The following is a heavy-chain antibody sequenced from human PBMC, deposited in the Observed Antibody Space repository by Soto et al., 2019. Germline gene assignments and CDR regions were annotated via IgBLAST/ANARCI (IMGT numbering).Heavy chain of an antibody. D-gene: IGHD2-15*01. J-gene: IGHJ4*02. Sequence: EVQLVESGGGLVQPGGSLRLSCAVSGFTFSSDWMHWVRQAPGKGLVWVSRINSDGSSTSYADSVKGRFTISRDNAKNTLYLSTNSLRAEDTAVYYCASTVVTGYWGQGTLVTVSS. CDR2: INSDGSST. CDR1: GFTFSSDW. CDR3: ASTVVTGY. V-gene: IGHV3-74*01.